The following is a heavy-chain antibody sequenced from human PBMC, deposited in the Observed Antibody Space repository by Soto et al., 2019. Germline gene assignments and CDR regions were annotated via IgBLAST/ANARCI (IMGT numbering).Heavy chain of an antibody. CDR1: GFTFSSYA. J-gene: IGHJ6*02. Sequence: GGSLRLSCAGSGFTFSSYAMSWVRQAPGKGLECVSVLSGSGATTYYADSVKGRFTISRDTSKNTLYLQMDSLRAEDTAIYYCAKISGLPVTYSAMDVWGQGTTVTVSS. V-gene: IGHV3-23*01. CDR2: LSGSGATT. D-gene: IGHD4-17*01. CDR3: AKISGLPVTYSAMDV.